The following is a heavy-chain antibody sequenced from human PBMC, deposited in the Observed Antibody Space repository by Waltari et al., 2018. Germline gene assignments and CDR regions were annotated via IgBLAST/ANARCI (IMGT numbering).Heavy chain of an antibody. Sequence: DVQLEVSVGGVVYAGGSLRLSCAACGFTASSTQLSWVRQPPGRGLEWVSVMYPPGSSYNADAVDGRFSNSRDISQNTVHLQMNNLRLEDTAIYYCSRARDEHTAMVFFDLWGQGTVVTVSS. V-gene: IGHV3-66*02. CDR1: GFTASSTQ. D-gene: IGHD5-18*01. J-gene: IGHJ4*02. CDR2: MYPPGSS. CDR3: SRARDEHTAMVFFDL.